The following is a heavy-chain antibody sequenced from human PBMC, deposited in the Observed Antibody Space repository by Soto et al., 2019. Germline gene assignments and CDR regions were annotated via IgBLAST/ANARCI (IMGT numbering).Heavy chain of an antibody. CDR2: MYHTGIT. CDR1: RGSISSSNW. Sequence: QVQLQESGPGLVKPSGTLSLTCAVSRGSISSSNWWSWVRQSPGKGLEWIGAMYHTGITNYSPSLKSRVTMSVDKSKNQFSLDLSSVTAAATAVYYCARESYNESNVGYFDLWGRGTLVSVSS. J-gene: IGHJ2*01. CDR3: ARESYNESNVGYFDL. V-gene: IGHV4-4*02. D-gene: IGHD1-1*01.